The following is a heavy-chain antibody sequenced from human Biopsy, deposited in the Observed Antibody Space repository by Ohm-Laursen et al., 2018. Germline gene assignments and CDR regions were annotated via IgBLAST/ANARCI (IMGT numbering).Heavy chain of an antibody. D-gene: IGHD3-3*01. CDR2: ISANGATS. CDR1: GFTYTTFA. J-gene: IGHJ5*02. V-gene: IGHV3-23*01. CDR3: AKGGSITIFGVVINNCFDP. Sequence: SLRLSCAASGFTYTTFAMSWVRQAPGKGPEWVSTISANGATSYYADSVKGRFTISRDNSKNTLYLQMNSVRADDTAIYYCAKGGSITIFGVVINNCFDPWSQGTRVTVSS.